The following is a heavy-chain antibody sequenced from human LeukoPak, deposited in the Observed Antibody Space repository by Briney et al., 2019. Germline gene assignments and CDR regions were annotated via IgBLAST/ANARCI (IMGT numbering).Heavy chain of an antibody. CDR3: AKNGDRGAYCSGGSCYPYYYYYMDV. CDR2: IRGSGATT. J-gene: IGHJ6*03. CDR1: GFTFSTYG. Sequence: SGGSLRLSCAASGFTFSTYGMSWVRQAPGKGLEWFSGIRGSGATTYYADSAKGRFTISRDNFKNTLYLQMNSLRAEDTAVYYCAKNGDRGAYCSGGSCYPYYYYYMDVWGKGTTVTISS. D-gene: IGHD2-15*01. V-gene: IGHV3-23*01.